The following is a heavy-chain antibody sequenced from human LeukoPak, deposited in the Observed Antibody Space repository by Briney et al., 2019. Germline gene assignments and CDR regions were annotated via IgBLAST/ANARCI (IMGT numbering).Heavy chain of an antibody. CDR3: ARVLGSGTYGMDV. V-gene: IGHV3-13*01. D-gene: IGHD3-10*01. CDR1: GFTFSSYD. J-gene: IGHJ6*02. Sequence: GGSLRLSCAASGFTFSSYDMHWVRQATGKGLEWVSAIGTTGDTYYPGSVKGRFTISRENAKNSLYLQMNSLRAGDTAVYYCARVLGSGTYGMDVWGQGTTVTVSS. CDR2: IGTTGDT.